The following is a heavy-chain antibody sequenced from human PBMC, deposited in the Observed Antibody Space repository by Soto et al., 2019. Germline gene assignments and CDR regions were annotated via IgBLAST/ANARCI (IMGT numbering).Heavy chain of an antibody. D-gene: IGHD3-10*01. CDR3: AKDHWRGISMVLINS. V-gene: IGHV3-30*18. CDR1: RFTFSTYG. J-gene: IGHJ4*02. Sequence: PGGSLRLSCAASRFTFSTYGMHWVRQAPGKGLEWVAVISADGSNKYYADSVKGRFTISRDNSKNTLYLEMNSLRVDDTAVYYCAKDHWRGISMVLINSWGQGTLVTVSS. CDR2: ISADGSNK.